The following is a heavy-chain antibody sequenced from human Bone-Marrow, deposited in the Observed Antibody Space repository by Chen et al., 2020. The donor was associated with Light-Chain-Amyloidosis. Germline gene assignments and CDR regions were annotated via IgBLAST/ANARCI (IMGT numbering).Heavy chain of an antibody. CDR3: ARVSFERGGPARPPGDS. J-gene: IGHJ4*02. CDR1: GFTFSNYG. D-gene: IGHD6-6*01. CDR2: LSYDGNSK. V-gene: IGHV3-30-3*01. Sequence: QVQQVESGGGVVQPGRSLRLSCAASGFTFSNYGMHWVRQTPGKGLEWVAVLSYDGNSKYYADSVKGRFTISRDSSKNTLYLQMNSLRAEDTAVYYCARVSFERGGPARPPGDSWGQGTLVTVSS.